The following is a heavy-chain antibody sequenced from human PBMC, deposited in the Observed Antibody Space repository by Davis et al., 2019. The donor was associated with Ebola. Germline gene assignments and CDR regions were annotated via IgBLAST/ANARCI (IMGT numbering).Heavy chain of an antibody. V-gene: IGHV3-9*01. CDR2: ISWNSDSI. CDR3: AKGRTIPLALDL. CDR1: GFTFSSYV. D-gene: IGHD2-2*02. Sequence: SLKISCAASGFTFSSYVMHWVRQAPGKGLEWVSGISWNSDSIVYADSVKGRFTISRDNARNSLYLQMNSLRGEDTAFYYCAKGRTIPLALDLWGQGTLVTVSS. J-gene: IGHJ5*02.